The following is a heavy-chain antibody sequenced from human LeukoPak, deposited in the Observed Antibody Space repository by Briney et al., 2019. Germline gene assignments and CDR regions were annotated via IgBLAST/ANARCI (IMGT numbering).Heavy chain of an antibody. CDR1: GFTLSNYW. CDR2: ISTDGNTA. D-gene: IGHD2-15*01. CDR3: TTLHIVDY. Sequence: PGGSLRLSCVASGFTLSNYWMHWVRQAPGKGLVWVSRISTDGNTATYADSVKGRFSISRDNAKNTRYLQMNRLRAEDTAVYYCTTLHIVDYWAQGTLVTVSS. J-gene: IGHJ4*02. V-gene: IGHV3-74*01.